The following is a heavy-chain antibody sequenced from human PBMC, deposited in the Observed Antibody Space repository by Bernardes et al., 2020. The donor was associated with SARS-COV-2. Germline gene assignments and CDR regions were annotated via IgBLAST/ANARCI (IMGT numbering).Heavy chain of an antibody. J-gene: IGHJ6*02. Sequence: GGSLRLSCAASGFTFSSYSVNWVRQAPGKGLEWVSYISSRSSTIYYADSVKGRFTISRDNAKNSLFLQMNSLRDEDTAVYYCARILDSVDYYYYGLDVWGQGTTVTVSS. D-gene: IGHD2-2*03. V-gene: IGHV3-48*02. CDR1: GFTFSSYS. CDR2: ISSRSSTI. CDR3: ARILDSVDYYYYGLDV.